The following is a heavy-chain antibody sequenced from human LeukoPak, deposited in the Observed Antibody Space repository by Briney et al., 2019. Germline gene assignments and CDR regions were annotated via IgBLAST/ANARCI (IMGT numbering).Heavy chain of an antibody. CDR2: INHSGST. J-gene: IGHJ5*02. Sequence: NSSETLSLTCAVYGGSFSGYYCSWIRQPPGKGLEWIGEINHSGSTNYNPSLKSRVTISVDTSKNQFSLKLSSVTAADTAVYYCASLSARGQYYDILTGYRSWGQGTLVTVSS. V-gene: IGHV4-34*01. D-gene: IGHD3-9*01. CDR1: GGSFSGYY. CDR3: ASLSARGQYYDILTGYRS.